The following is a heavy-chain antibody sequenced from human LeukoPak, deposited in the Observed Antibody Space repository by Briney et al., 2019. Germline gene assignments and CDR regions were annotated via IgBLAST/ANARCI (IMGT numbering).Heavy chain of an antibody. V-gene: IGHV4-4*07. D-gene: IGHD6-19*01. CDR3: ARDRPRQWLARKDAFDI. CDR1: GGSISSYY. Sequence: SEALSLTCTVSGGSISSYYWSWIRQPAGKGLEWIGRIYTSGSTNYNPSLKSRVTMSVDTSKNQFSLKLSSVTAADTAVYYCARDRPRQWLARKDAFDIWGQGTMVTVPS. CDR2: IYTSGST. J-gene: IGHJ3*02.